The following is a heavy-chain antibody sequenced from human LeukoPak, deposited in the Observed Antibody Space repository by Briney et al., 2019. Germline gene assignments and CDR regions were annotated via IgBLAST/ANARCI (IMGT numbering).Heavy chain of an antibody. J-gene: IGHJ4*02. Sequence: PGGSLRLSCAASGFTVSINYMSWVRQAPGKGLEWVGRIKRQTEGATTEYTAPVKGRFTISRDDSQNTLYLQMDTLRPEDTAVYYCARATPTFDYWGQGTLVTVSS. V-gene: IGHV3-15*01. CDR1: GFTVSINY. CDR2: IKRQTEGATT. CDR3: ARATPTFDY.